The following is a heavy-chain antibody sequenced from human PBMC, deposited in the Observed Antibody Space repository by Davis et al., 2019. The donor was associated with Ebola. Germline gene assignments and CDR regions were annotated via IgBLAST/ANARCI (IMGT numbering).Heavy chain of an antibody. J-gene: IGHJ3*02. D-gene: IGHD3-10*01. V-gene: IGHV3-23*01. CDR2: ISGSGGNT. CDR3: AKAGVMVRGVIGAFDI. Sequence: GESLKISCAASGFTFSSYAMSWVRQAPGKGLEWVSAISGSGGNTYYADSVKGRFTISRDNSKNTLYLQMNSLRAEDTAVYYCAKAGVMVRGVIGAFDIWGQGTMVTVS. CDR1: GFTFSSYA.